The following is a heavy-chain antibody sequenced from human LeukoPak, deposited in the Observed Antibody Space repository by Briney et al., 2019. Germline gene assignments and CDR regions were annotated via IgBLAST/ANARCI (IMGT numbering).Heavy chain of an antibody. CDR2: ISTDGSKK. V-gene: IGHV3-30-3*01. D-gene: IGHD3-22*01. Sequence: GGSLRLSCAASGFTFSSYAMHWVRQAPGKGLEWVAVISTDGSKKYYADSVKGRSTIPRDNPKNTLNLQINSLRGDDTGLYYCARSRGATGYYWADYWGQGTLVTVSS. J-gene: IGHJ4*02. CDR3: ARSRGATGYYWADY. CDR1: GFTFSSYA.